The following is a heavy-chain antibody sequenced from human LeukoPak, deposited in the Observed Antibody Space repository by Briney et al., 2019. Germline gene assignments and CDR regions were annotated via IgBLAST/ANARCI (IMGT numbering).Heavy chain of an antibody. D-gene: IGHD3-16*01. Sequence: TGGSLRLSCAASGFTFSSYGMHWVRQAPGKGLEWVAVIWYDGSNKYYADSVKGRFTISRDNSKNTLYLQMNSLRAEDTAVYYCARGGNPGRKPLDYWGQGTLVTVSS. J-gene: IGHJ4*02. CDR2: IWYDGSNK. CDR3: ARGGNPGRKPLDY. V-gene: IGHV3-33*01. CDR1: GFTFSSYG.